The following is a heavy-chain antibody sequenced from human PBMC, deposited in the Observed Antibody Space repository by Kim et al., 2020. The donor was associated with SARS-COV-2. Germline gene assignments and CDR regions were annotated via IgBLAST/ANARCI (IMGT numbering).Heavy chain of an antibody. CDR3: ARPLYEAHPLDVFDI. J-gene: IGHJ3*02. CDR2: ISYSGRT. Sequence: SETLSLTCTVSGGSISNTPYYWGWIRQPPGKGLEWIGGISYSGRTYYNPSLKSRVTMSVDTAKNQFSLKLSSVTAADTAVYYCARPLYEAHPLDVFDIWGQGTMVTVSS. V-gene: IGHV4-39*01. D-gene: IGHD6-6*01. CDR1: GGSISNTPYY.